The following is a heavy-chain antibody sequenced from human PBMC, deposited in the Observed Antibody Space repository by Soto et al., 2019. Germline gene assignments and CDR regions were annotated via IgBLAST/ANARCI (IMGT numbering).Heavy chain of an antibody. CDR1: GFTFSSYG. D-gene: IGHD1-26*01. CDR2: ISYDGSNK. Sequence: QVQLVESGGGVVQPGRSLRLSCAASGFTFSSYGMHWVRQAPGKGLEWVAVISYDGSNKYYADSVKGRFTISRDNSKNTLYLQRNSLRAEDTAVYYCAKDRGVGATTGMDVWGQGTTVTVSS. CDR3: AKDRGVGATTGMDV. J-gene: IGHJ6*02. V-gene: IGHV3-30*18.